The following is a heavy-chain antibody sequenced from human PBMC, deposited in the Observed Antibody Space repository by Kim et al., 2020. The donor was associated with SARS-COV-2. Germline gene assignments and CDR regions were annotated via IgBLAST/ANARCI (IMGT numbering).Heavy chain of an antibody. CDR2: VKSTSEGGTT. CDR3: TTHLSWDLRALL. D-gene: IGHD1-26*01. CDR1: GFTFSNAW. Sequence: GGSLRLSCAASGFTFSNAWMSWVRQAPGKGLEWVGRVKSTSEGGTTEYAAPVKGRFTISRDDSENTLYLQMNSLKSEDTAVYYCTTHLSWDLRALLWGQGTLVTVSS. J-gene: IGHJ4*02. V-gene: IGHV3-15*01.